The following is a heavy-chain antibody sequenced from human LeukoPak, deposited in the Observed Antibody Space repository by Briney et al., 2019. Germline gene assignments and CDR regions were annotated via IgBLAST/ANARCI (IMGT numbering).Heavy chain of an antibody. D-gene: IGHD6-13*01. V-gene: IGHV1-24*01. CDR2: FDPEDGET. J-gene: IGHJ4*02. CDR3: AVTGIAAAGSGY. CDR1: GYTLTELS. Sequence: ASVKVSCKVSGYTLTELSMHWVRQAPGKGLEWMGGFDPEDGETIYAQKFQGRVTMTEDTSTDTAYMELSSLRSEDTAVYYCAVTGIAAAGSGYWGQGTLVTVSS.